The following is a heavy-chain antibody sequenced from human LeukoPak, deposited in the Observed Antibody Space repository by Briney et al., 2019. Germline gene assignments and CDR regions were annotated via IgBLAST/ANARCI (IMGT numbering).Heavy chain of an antibody. V-gene: IGHV4-39*01. CDR1: GGSISHSAYF. Sequence: SETLSLTCTVSGGSISHSAYFWAWIRQPPGKGLEWVGHIYYTETTHYNPSLKSRVTMSFDTSRNQFSLNLSSVTAADTAAYHCARVRGIALPGDRYMDVWGKGTTVTVSS. D-gene: IGHD6-19*01. CDR2: IYYTETT. CDR3: ARVRGIALPGDRYMDV. J-gene: IGHJ6*03.